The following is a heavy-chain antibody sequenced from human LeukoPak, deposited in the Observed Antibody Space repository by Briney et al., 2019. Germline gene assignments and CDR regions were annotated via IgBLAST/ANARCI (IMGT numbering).Heavy chain of an antibody. V-gene: IGHV3-30*04. CDR2: ISYDGSNK. CDR1: GFTFSSYA. CDR3: AVDYDYWSGFFSGSRMTPKR. D-gene: IGHD3-3*01. Sequence: GGSLRLSCAASGFTFSSYAMHWVRQAPGKGLEWVADISYDGSNKYYADSVKGRFTISRDNAKNSLYLQMNSLRAEDTAVYYCAVDYDYWSGFFSGSRMTPKRGGQGTLVTVSS. J-gene: IGHJ4*02.